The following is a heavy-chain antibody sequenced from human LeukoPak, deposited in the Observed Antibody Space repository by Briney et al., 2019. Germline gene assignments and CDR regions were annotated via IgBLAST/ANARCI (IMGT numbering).Heavy chain of an antibody. Sequence: PGRSLRLSCAASGFTFSSYAMHWVRQAPGKGLEWVAVISYDGSNKHYADSVKGRFTISRDNSKNTLYLQMNSLRAEDTAAYYCARERFGEQSYYFDYWGQGTLVTVSS. D-gene: IGHD3-10*01. V-gene: IGHV3-30-3*01. J-gene: IGHJ4*02. CDR2: ISYDGSNK. CDR3: ARERFGEQSYYFDY. CDR1: GFTFSSYA.